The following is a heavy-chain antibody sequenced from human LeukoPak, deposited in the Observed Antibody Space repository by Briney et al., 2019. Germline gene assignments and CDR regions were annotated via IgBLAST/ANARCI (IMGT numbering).Heavy chain of an antibody. J-gene: IGHJ6*02. CDR1: GYTFTGYY. D-gene: IGHD3-9*01. Sequence: GASVKVSCKASGYTFTGYYMHWMRQAPGQGLEWMGWINPNSGGTNYAQKFQGRVTMIRDTSISTAYMELSRLRSGDTAVYYCARGLHLTGRYGMDFWGQGTTVTVSS. V-gene: IGHV1-2*02. CDR2: INPNSGGT. CDR3: ARGLHLTGRYGMDF.